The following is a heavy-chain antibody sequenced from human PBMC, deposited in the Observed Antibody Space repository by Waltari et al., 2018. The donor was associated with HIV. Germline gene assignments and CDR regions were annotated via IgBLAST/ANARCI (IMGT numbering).Heavy chain of an antibody. D-gene: IGHD2-21*01. V-gene: IGHV1-2*02. CDR1: GYTFTDYF. J-gene: IGHJ4*02. CDR2: INPDTDGT. Sequence: QVQLVQSGAEVKKFGASVKVSCKASGYTFTDYFVHWLRQAPGQGFEWVGWINPDTDGTNDAQKFQGRVTMTRDTSISTAYMELGNLTSDDTAVYYCVSYGGARRWGQGTLVAVSS. CDR3: VSYGGARR.